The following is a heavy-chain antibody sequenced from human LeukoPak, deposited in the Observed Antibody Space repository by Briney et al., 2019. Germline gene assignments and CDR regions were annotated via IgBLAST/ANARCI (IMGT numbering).Heavy chain of an antibody. V-gene: IGHV1-46*01. Sequence: ASVKVSCKASGYTFTSYYMHWVRHAPGQGLEWMGIINPSGGSTSYAQKFQGRVTMTRDTSTSTVYMELSSLRSEDTAVYYCARGNLAAAGTLFYYYGMDVWGQGTTVTVSS. CDR2: INPSGGST. CDR1: GYTFTSYY. J-gene: IGHJ6*02. D-gene: IGHD6-13*01. CDR3: ARGNLAAAGTLFYYYGMDV.